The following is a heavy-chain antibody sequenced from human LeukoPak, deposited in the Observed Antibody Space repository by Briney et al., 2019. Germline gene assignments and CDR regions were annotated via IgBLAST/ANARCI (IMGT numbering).Heavy chain of an antibody. CDR1: GRSISSYY. Sequence: PSETLSLTCTVSGRSISSYYWSWIRQPPGKGLEWIGYIYYSGSTNYNPSLKSRVTISVDTSKNQFSLKLSSVTAADTAVYYCARGAGVEMATIGSFDYWGQGTLVTVSS. V-gene: IGHV4-59*01. CDR2: IYYSGST. CDR3: ARGAGVEMATIGSFDY. D-gene: IGHD5-24*01. J-gene: IGHJ4*02.